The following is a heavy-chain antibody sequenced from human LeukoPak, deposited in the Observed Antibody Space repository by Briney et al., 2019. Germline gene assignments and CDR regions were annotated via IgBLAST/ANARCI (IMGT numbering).Heavy chain of an antibody. J-gene: IGHJ4*02. V-gene: IGHV3-30-3*01. CDR3: ARDGGVYSSGWFDY. Sequence: GGSPRLSCAASGFTFSSYAIHWVRQSPGKGLEWVSVISYDGSNKFYADSVKGRFTISRDNSKNTLYLEMNSLRAEDTAVYYCARDGGVYSSGWFDYWGQGALVTVST. CDR2: ISYDGSNK. CDR1: GFTFSSYA. D-gene: IGHD6-19*01.